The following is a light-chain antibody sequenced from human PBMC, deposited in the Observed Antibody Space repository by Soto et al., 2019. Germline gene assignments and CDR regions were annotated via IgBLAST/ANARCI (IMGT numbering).Light chain of an antibody. Sequence: QPVLTQSSSASASLGSSVKLTCTLSSGHSSYIIAWHQQQPGKAPRYLMKLEGSGSYNTGSGVPDRFSGSSSGADRYLTSSNLQFEDEADYYCETWDSNTRVFGGGTKLTVL. V-gene: IGLV4-60*02. J-gene: IGLJ2*01. CDR2: LEGSGSY. CDR3: ETWDSNTRV. CDR1: SGHSSYI.